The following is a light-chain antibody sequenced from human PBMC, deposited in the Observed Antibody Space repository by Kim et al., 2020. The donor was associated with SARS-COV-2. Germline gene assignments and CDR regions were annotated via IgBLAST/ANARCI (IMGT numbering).Light chain of an antibody. CDR2: QDS. V-gene: IGLV3-1*01. Sequence: SVSPGQTAIITCSGDKLGDKYACWYQQMPGQSPVLVIYQDSKRPSGIPERFSGSNSGNTATLTISGTQAMDEADYYCQAWDSSTVVFGGGTQLTVL. J-gene: IGLJ2*01. CDR1: KLGDKY. CDR3: QAWDSSTVV.